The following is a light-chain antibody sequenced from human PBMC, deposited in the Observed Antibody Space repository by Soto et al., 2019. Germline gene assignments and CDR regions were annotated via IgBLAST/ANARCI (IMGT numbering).Light chain of an antibody. CDR1: QGISSY. J-gene: IGKJ1*01. V-gene: IGKV1-9*01. Sequence: DIQLTQSPSFLSASVGDRVTITCRASQGISSYLAWYQQKPGKAPKLLIYAASTLQSGVPSRFSGSGSGTEFTLTISSLQPEDFATYYCQQSYSTPTWTFGQGTKVDIK. CDR3: QQSYSTPTWT. CDR2: AAS.